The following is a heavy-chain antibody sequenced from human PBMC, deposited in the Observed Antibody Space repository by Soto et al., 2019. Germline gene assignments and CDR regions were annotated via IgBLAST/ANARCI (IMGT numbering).Heavy chain of an antibody. V-gene: IGHV2-5*02. CDR1: GFSFSTTGVG. CDR2: IYWDDDK. Sequence: QITLKESGPTLVKPTQTLTLTCTFSGFSFSTTGVGVGWIRQPPGNALEWLALIYWDDDKRYSPSLKSRLTITKDTSKNQVVLTMPNMDPVDTATYYCAHRQAQGIGLAGTFDSWGQGTLVTVSS. CDR3: AHRQAQGIGLAGTFDS. J-gene: IGHJ4*02. D-gene: IGHD6-19*01.